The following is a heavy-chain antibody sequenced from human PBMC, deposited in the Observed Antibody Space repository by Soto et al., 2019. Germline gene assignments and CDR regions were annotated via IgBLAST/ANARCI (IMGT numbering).Heavy chain of an antibody. CDR2: INHSGST. CDR1: GGSFGGYY. J-gene: IGHJ4*02. D-gene: IGHD2-15*01. Sequence: SETLSLTCAVYGGSFGGYYWRWIRQPPGKGLEWIGEINHSGSTNYNPSLKSRVTISVDTSKNQFSLKLNSMTAADTAVYYCGRCCSGGSCYVTFDYWGRGALVTVSS. V-gene: IGHV4-34*01. CDR3: GRCCSGGSCYVTFDY.